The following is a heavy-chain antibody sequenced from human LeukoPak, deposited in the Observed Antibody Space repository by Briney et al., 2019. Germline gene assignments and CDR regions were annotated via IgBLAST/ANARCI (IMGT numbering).Heavy chain of an antibody. D-gene: IGHD4-23*01. CDR3: ARDPFSYYGGNSDWFDP. V-gene: IGHV1-69*13. Sequence: SVKLSCKASGGTFSSYAISWVRPAPGQGLEWMGGTIPIFGTANYAQKFQGRVTITADESTSTAYMELSSLRSEDTAVYYCARDPFSYYGGNSDWFDPWGQGTLVTVSS. J-gene: IGHJ5*02. CDR2: TIPIFGTA. CDR1: GGTFSSYA.